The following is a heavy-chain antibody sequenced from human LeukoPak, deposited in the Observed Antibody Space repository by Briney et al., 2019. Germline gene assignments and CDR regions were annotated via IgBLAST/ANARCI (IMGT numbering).Heavy chain of an antibody. CDR2: IWYDGSNK. CDR3: ARGGSSSWYRSQSHYYYGMDV. J-gene: IGHJ6*02. V-gene: IGHV3-33*01. Sequence: QSGGSLRLSCAASGFTFSSYGMHWVRQAPGKGLEWVAVIWYDGSNKYYADSVKGRFTISRDNSKNTLYLQMNSLRAEDTAVYYCARGGSSSWYRSQSHYYYGMDVWGQGTTVTVSS. CDR1: GFTFSSYG. D-gene: IGHD6-13*01.